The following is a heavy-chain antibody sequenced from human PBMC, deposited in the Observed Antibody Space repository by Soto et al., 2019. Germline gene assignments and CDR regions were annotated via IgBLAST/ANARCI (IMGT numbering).Heavy chain of an antibody. V-gene: IGHV4-39*02. CDR3: AREERLNSGFAF. CDR1: GGSISSDGAY. J-gene: IGHJ4*02. CDR2: IYYTGST. Sequence: QLQLQESGPGLVKPSETLSLTCSVSGGSISSDGAYWGWIRQPPGKGLEWIGNIYYTGSTYYSSSLKSRITISVDTSKNQFSLKLNSVTAADPSVYYCAREERLNSGFAFWGQGTLITVSS. D-gene: IGHD1-1*01.